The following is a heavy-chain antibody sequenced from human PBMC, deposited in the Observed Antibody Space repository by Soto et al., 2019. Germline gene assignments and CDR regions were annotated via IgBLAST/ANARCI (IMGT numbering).Heavy chain of an antibody. CDR3: ARYSSGWSRAIDY. CDR1: GFTFSSYG. V-gene: IGHV3-33*01. D-gene: IGHD6-19*01. Sequence: GGSLRLSCAASGFTFSSYGMHWVRQAPGKGLEWVAVIWYDGSNKYYADSVKGRFTISRDNSKNTLYLQMNSLRAEDTAVYYCARYSSGWSRAIDYWGQGTLVTVSS. J-gene: IGHJ4*02. CDR2: IWYDGSNK.